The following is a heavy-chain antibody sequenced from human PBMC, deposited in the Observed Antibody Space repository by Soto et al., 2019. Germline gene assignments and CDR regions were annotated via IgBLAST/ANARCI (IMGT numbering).Heavy chain of an antibody. CDR1: GFTFTSYA. Sequence: GGSLRLSCAASGFTFTSYAMSWVRQAPGKSLEWVSRISWGGSTTFYADSVKGRFTISRDNRKNSLYLQMNSLRTDDTALYYCAKEMGTIYFDCWGQGTLVTVSS. D-gene: IGHD1-1*01. V-gene: IGHV3-43*01. J-gene: IGHJ4*02. CDR3: AKEMGTIYFDC. CDR2: ISWGGSTT.